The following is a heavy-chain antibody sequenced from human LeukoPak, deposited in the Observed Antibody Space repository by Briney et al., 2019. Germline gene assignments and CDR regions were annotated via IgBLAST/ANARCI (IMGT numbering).Heavy chain of an antibody. V-gene: IGHV1-69*04. Sequence: SVKVSCKASGGTFSSYAISWVRQAPGQGLEWMGRTIPILGIANYAQKFQGRVTITADESTSTAYMELSSLRSEDTAVYYCARALRYDILTGYYRDYYYYGMDVWGQGTTVTVSS. CDR1: GGTFSSYA. CDR2: TIPILGIA. J-gene: IGHJ6*02. CDR3: ARALRYDILTGYYRDYYYYGMDV. D-gene: IGHD3-9*01.